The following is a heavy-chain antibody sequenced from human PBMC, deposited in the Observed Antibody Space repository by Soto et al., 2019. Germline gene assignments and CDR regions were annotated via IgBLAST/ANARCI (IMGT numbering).Heavy chain of an antibody. D-gene: IGHD6-13*01. CDR2: SNPNSGGT. V-gene: IGHV1-2*04. J-gene: IGHJ6*02. CDR3: ARGIAAAAARGMDV. CDR1: GYTFTGYY. Sequence: QVQLVQSGAEVKKPGASVKVSCKASGYTFTGYYMHWVRQAPGQGLEWMGWSNPNSGGTNYAQTLKGWVTMTRDTSMSTAYMEPGRLRSDDTAVYYCARGIAAAAARGMDVWGQGTTVTVSS.